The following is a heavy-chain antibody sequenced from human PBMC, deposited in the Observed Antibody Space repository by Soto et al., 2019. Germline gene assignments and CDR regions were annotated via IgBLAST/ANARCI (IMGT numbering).Heavy chain of an antibody. CDR1: GFTFSSYG. J-gene: IGHJ5*02. V-gene: IGHV3-33*01. Sequence: GGSLRLSCAASGFTFSSYGMHWVRQAPGKGLEWVAVIWYDGSNKYYADSVKGRFTISRDNSKNTLYLQMNSLRAEDTAVYYCAGDYYDSSGSNWFDPWGQGTLVTVSS. CDR3: AGDYYDSSGSNWFDP. CDR2: IWYDGSNK. D-gene: IGHD3-22*01.